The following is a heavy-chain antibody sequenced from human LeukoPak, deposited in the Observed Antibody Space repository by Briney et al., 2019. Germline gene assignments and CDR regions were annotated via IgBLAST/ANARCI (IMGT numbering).Heavy chain of an antibody. CDR2: LYSGGST. CDR3: ARAFQYGSGTYPYSL. D-gene: IGHD3-10*01. V-gene: IGHV3-66*01. J-gene: IGHJ4*02. CDR1: GFTVSNNV. Sequence: TGGSLRLSCAASGFTVSNNVMTWVRQAPGKGLQWVSGLYSGGSTTYADSVKGRFSISRDNLKNTLYLQMNSLRAEDTAVYYCARAFQYGSGTYPYSLWGQGTLVTVSS.